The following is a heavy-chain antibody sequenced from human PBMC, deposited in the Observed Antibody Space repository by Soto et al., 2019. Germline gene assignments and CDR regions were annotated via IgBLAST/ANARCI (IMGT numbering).Heavy chain of an antibody. J-gene: IGHJ6*02. CDR1: GFTFSSYW. Sequence: GGSLRLSCAASGFTFSSYWMHWVRQAPGKGLVWVSRINSDGSSTSYADSVKGRFTISRDNAKNTLYLQMNSLRAEDMAVYYCARDRIKAVAARYYYYYGMDVWGQGTTVTVSS. CDR3: ARDRIKAVAARYYYYYGMDV. V-gene: IGHV3-74*01. D-gene: IGHD6-19*01. CDR2: INSDGSST.